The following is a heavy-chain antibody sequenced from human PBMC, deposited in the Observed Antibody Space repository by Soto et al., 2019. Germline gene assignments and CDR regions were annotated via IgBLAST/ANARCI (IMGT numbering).Heavy chain of an antibody. D-gene: IGHD3-22*01. Sequence: PGGSLRLSCSASGFTFSSYAMHWVRQAPGKGLEYVSSISTNGGSTRYADSVKGRFTISRDNSKNTQYLQMSSLRADDTAVYYCVKGEYYYDSSGYYPFDYWGQGTLVTVSS. V-gene: IGHV3-64D*06. CDR3: VKGEYYYDSSGYYPFDY. CDR1: GFTFSSYA. J-gene: IGHJ4*02. CDR2: ISTNGGST.